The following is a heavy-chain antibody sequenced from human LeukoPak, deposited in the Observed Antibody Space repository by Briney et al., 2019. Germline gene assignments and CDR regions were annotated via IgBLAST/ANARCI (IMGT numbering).Heavy chain of an antibody. Sequence: SETLSLTCAVYGGSFSGYYWSWIRQPPGKGLEWIGEINHSRSTNYNPSLKSRVTISVDTSKNQFSLKLSSVTAADTAVYYCARGSPIQQTYRHYYYMDVWGKGTTVTVSS. CDR3: ARGSPIQQTYRHYYYMDV. J-gene: IGHJ6*03. CDR1: GGSFSGYY. V-gene: IGHV4-34*01. CDR2: INHSRST. D-gene: IGHD5-18*01.